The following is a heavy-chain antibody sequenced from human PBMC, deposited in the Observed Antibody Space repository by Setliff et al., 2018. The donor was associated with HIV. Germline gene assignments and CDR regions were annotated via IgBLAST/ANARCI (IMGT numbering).Heavy chain of an antibody. CDR3: ARDEERRGPPGI. V-gene: IGHV1-2*02. CDR2: IDPNSGGT. Sequence: ASVKVFCKTSGDTFTSYAIGWVRQAPGQGLEWMGWIDPNSGGTTYAQKFQGRVTMTRDTSISTAYMEVSRLRSDDTAVYYCARDEERRGPPGIWGQGTMVTVSS. D-gene: IGHD1-26*01. J-gene: IGHJ3*02. CDR1: GDTFTSYA.